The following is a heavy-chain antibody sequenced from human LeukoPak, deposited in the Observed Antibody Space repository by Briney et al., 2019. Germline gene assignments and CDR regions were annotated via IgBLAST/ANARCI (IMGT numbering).Heavy chain of an antibody. V-gene: IGHV4-59*01. CDR3: ARGGSGSSWYGPYWFDP. D-gene: IGHD6-13*01. Sequence: PGGTLRLSCAASGFTFSSYGMSWIRQPPGKGLEWIGYIYYSGSTNYNPSLKSRVTISVDTSKNQFSLKLSSVTAADTAVYYCARGGSGSSWYGPYWFDPWGQGALVTVSS. CDR2: IYYSGST. CDR1: GFTFSSYG. J-gene: IGHJ5*02.